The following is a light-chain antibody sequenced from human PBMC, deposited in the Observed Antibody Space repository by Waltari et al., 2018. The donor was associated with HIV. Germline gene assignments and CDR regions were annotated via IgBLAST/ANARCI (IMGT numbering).Light chain of an antibody. CDR2: AAS. V-gene: IGKV1-39*01. Sequence: DIYMTQSPSSLSASVADRVTITCRASQTINTFLNWYQQKPGRSPKLLIYAASNLRSGVPSRFSGNGSGTDFSLIISSLQPEDFATYYCQQSYKTPFTFGPGTKVDVK. J-gene: IGKJ3*01. CDR1: QTINTF. CDR3: QQSYKTPFT.